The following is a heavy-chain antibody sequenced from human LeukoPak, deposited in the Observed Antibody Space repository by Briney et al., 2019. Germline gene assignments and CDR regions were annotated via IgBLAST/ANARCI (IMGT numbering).Heavy chain of an antibody. CDR2: IYYSGST. CDR1: GGSISSSSYY. V-gene: IGHV4-39*07. D-gene: IGHD5-12*01. Sequence: SETLSLTCTVSGGSISSSSYYWGWIRQPPGKGLEWIGSIYYSGSTYYNPSLKSRVTISVDTSKNQFSLKLSSVTAADTAVYYCARAVRLGWFDPWRQGTLVSVPS. CDR3: ARAVRLGWFDP. J-gene: IGHJ5*02.